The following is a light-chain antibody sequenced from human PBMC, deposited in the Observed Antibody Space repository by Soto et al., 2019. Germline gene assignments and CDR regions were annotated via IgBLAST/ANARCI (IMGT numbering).Light chain of an antibody. CDR1: QSVGSNH. J-gene: IGKJ5*01. CDR3: QQYGGSLPIT. Sequence: ENVLTQSPGTLSLSPGERATLSCRASQSVGSNHLAWYQQKPGQAPRLLIYGASSRATGIPNRVSGSGSGTDFTLTIRGLEPEDFAVYYCQQYGGSLPITFGQGTRLEIK. V-gene: IGKV3-20*01. CDR2: GAS.